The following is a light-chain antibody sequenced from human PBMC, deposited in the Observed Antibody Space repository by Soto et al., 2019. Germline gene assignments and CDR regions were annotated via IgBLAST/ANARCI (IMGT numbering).Light chain of an antibody. J-gene: IGLJ2*01. CDR1: SGHSTYA. V-gene: IGLV4-69*01. CDR3: QTWGTGAVV. Sequence: QPVLTQSPSASASLGASVKLTCTLSSGHSTYAIAWHQQQPEKAPRYLMKVNSDGSHSKGDGIPARFSGSGSGAERYLTISILQSEDEADYYCQTWGTGAVVFGGGTKVTVL. CDR2: VNSDGSH.